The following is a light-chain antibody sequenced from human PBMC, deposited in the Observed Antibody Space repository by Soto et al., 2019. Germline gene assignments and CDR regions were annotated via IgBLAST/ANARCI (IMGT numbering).Light chain of an antibody. CDR1: SSDVGVYNY. CDR3: SSYAGSNNLV. CDR2: EVS. V-gene: IGLV2-8*01. Sequence: QSVLTQPPSASGSPGQSVTISCTGTSSDVGVYNYVSWYQQHPGKAPTLMIYEVSKRPSGVPDRFSGSKSGNTASLTVSGLQAEDEADYYCSSYAGSNNLVFGGGTKVTVL. J-gene: IGLJ2*01.